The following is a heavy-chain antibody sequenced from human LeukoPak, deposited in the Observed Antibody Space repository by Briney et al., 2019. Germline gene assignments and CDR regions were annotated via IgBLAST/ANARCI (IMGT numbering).Heavy chain of an antibody. CDR2: MSSSSSSSYT. CDR3: AKDGGYDYYFDY. V-gene: IGHV3-21*01. J-gene: IGHJ4*02. CDR1: EFSFSDYS. D-gene: IGHD5-12*01. Sequence: GGSLRLSCTAPEFSFSDYSMNWVRQAPGKGLEWVATMSSSSSSSYTYYADSVKGRFTISRDNSKNTLYLQMNSLRAEDTAVYYCAKDGGYDYYFDYWGQGTLVTVSS.